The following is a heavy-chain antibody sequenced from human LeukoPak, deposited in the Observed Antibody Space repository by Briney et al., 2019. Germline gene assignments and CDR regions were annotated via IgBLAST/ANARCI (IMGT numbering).Heavy chain of an antibody. J-gene: IGHJ4*02. Sequence: ASVKVSCKPSGYTFTSYGISWVRQAPGQGLEWMGWINSYNGNTKYAQKLQGRVTMTTDTSTSTAYMELRSLRSDGTAVYYCARGSSGWLARDYWGQGTLVTVSS. D-gene: IGHD6-19*01. V-gene: IGHV1-18*01. CDR3: ARGSSGWLARDY. CDR2: INSYNGNT. CDR1: GYTFTSYG.